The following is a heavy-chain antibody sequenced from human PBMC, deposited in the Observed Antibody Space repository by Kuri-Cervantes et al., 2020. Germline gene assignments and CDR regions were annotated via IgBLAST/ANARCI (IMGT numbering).Heavy chain of an antibody. V-gene: IGHV1-2*04. CDR3: ARGLGSGYDWASYYFDY. Sequence: ASVKVSCKASGYTFTGYYMHWVRQAPGQGLEWMGWINPNSGGTNYAQKFQGWVTMTRDTSISTAYMELSRLRSDGTAVYYCARGLGSGYDWASYYFDYWGQGTLVTVSS. J-gene: IGHJ4*02. CDR1: GYTFTGYY. D-gene: IGHD5-12*01. CDR2: INPNSGGT.